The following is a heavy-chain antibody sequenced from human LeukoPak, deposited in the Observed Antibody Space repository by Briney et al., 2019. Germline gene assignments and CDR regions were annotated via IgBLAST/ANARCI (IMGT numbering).Heavy chain of an antibody. CDR2: IYSGGST. CDR1: GFTVSSNY. Sequence: GGSLRLSCAASGFTVSSNYMSWVRQAPGKGLEWVSVIYSGGSTYYADSVKGRLTISRDNSKNTLYLQMNSLRAEDTAVYYCARDPGDPPYYYYGMDVWGQGTTVTVSS. D-gene: IGHD7-27*01. J-gene: IGHJ6*02. CDR3: ARDPGDPPYYYYGMDV. V-gene: IGHV3-66*02.